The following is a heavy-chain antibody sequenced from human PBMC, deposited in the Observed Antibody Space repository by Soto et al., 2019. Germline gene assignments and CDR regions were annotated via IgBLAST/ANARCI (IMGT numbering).Heavy chain of an antibody. Sequence: SXETLSLTCTVSGVSVGGDTYYWNWIRQPPGKGLEWIGYIYYSGSTTYNPSLKSRVTISVDTSKNQFSLKLSSVTAADTAVYYCARDSVAVAGYFDYWGQGILVTVSS. V-gene: IGHV4-61*01. D-gene: IGHD6-19*01. J-gene: IGHJ4*02. CDR3: ARDSVAVAGYFDY. CDR1: GVSVGGDTYY. CDR2: IYYSGST.